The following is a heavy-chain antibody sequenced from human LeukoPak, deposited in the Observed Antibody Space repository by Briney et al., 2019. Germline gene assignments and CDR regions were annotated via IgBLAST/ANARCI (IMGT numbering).Heavy chain of an antibody. D-gene: IGHD3-22*01. Sequence: SETLSLTCTVPGGSVSSTSYFWGWIRQPPGNGLEWIGSIKYSGSTYYNPSLKSRVTISVDTSKNQFSLKLSSVTAADTAVYYCASLVSSAYSTFDCWGQGTLVTVSS. V-gene: IGHV4-39*01. CDR1: GGSVSSTSYF. CDR2: IKYSGST. J-gene: IGHJ4*02. CDR3: ASLVSSAYSTFDC.